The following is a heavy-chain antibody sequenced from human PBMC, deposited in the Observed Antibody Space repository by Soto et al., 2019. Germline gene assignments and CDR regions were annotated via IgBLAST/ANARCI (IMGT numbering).Heavy chain of an antibody. J-gene: IGHJ6*02. CDR2: SHPDDSDT. CDR1: GYTFSSYW. CDR3: ARQGSTGAMYFYGMSV. Sequence: GESLKISCKGSGYTFSSYWIAWVRQMPGKGLEWMRISHPDDSDTRHSPSFQGQVPISADQSIDSAYLQWDNLRASDTALYYCARQGSTGAMYFYGMSVWGQGPTVTVSS. V-gene: IGHV5-51*01. D-gene: IGHD2-2*01.